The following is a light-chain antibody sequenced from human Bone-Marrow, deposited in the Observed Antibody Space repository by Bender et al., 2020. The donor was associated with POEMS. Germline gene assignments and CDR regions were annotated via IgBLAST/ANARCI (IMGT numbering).Light chain of an antibody. V-gene: IGLV3-1*01. Sequence: TQPPSVSVSPGQTATITCSGSKLVDKYFSWYQHMPGQSPVLVIYHDAKRPSGIPERFSGSNSENTATLTITGAQVMDEAEYYWQTWDSTNDVVFGGGTKLTVL. CDR1: KLVDKY. CDR3: QTWDSTNDVV. CDR2: HDA. J-gene: IGLJ2*01.